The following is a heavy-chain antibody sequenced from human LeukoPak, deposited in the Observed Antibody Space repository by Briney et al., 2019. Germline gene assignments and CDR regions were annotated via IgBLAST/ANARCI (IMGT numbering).Heavy chain of an antibody. CDR3: ARDTRFAGAEYYYYMDV. J-gene: IGHJ6*03. CDR1: GYTFTGYY. CDR2: INPNSGGT. D-gene: IGHD2-15*01. Sequence: GASVKVSCKASGYTFTGYYMHWVRQAPGQGLEWMGWINPNSGGTNYAQKFQGRVTMTRDTSTSTAYMELSRLRSDDTAVYYCARDTRFAGAEYYYYMDVWGKGTTVTVSS. V-gene: IGHV1-2*02.